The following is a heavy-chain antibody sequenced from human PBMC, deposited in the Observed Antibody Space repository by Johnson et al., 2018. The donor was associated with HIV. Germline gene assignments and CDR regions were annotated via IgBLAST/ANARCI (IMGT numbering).Heavy chain of an antibody. CDR2: IRYDGSYR. CDR3: ARGVAMIVF. J-gene: IGHJ3*01. D-gene: IGHD3-22*01. CDR1: GFTFSSYG. Sequence: QVQLVESGGGVVQPGESLRLSCAASGFTFSSYGMHWVRQAPGKGLEWVAFIRYDGSYRYYADSVKGRFTISRDNSKNTLHLQMNNLRAEDTAVYYCARGVAMIVFWGQGTMVTVSS. V-gene: IGHV3-30*02.